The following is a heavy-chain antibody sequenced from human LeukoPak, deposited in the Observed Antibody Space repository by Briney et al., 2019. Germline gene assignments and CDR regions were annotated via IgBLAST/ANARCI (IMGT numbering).Heavy chain of an antibody. CDR3: ARDLPYYYDSSGYFQH. CDR1: GFTFSSYW. V-gene: IGHV3-7*01. D-gene: IGHD3-22*01. J-gene: IGHJ1*01. CDR2: IKQDGSEK. Sequence: GGSLRLSCAASGFTFSSYWMSWVRQAPGKGLEWVANIKQDGSEKYYVDSVKGRFTISRDNAKNSLYLQMNSLRAEDTAVYYCARDLPYYYDSSGYFQHWGQGTLVTVSS.